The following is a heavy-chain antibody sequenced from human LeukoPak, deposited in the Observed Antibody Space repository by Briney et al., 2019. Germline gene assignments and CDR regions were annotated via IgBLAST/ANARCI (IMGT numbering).Heavy chain of an antibody. J-gene: IGHJ4*02. CDR3: AKSGGYGLIDY. D-gene: IGHD1-26*01. V-gene: IGHV4-39*01. CDR1: GASISGSGYY. Sequence: SETLSLTCAVSGASISGSGYYWGWIRQPPGKGLEWIGNIYYSGSTYYNASLQSRVTISIDTSKNQFSLRLNSVTAADTAMYYCAKSGGYGLIDYWGQGTQVTVSS. CDR2: IYYSGST.